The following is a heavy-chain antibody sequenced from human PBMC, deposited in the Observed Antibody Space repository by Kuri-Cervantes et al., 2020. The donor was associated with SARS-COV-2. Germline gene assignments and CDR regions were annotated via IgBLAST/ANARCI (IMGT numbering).Heavy chain of an antibody. V-gene: IGHV3-9*01. CDR1: GFTFDDYA. CDR2: ISWNSGRI. CDR3: AKDIAGDYGGNSGGFDY. J-gene: IGHJ4*02. D-gene: IGHD4-23*01. Sequence: SLKISCAASGFTFDDYAMDWVRQAPGKGLEWVSGISWNSGRIGYADSVKGRFTISRDNAKNSLYLQMNSLRAEDTALYYCAKDIAGDYGGNSGGFDYWGQGTLVTVSS.